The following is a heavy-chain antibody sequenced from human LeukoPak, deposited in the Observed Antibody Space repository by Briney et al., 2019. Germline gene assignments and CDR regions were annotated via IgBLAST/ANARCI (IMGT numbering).Heavy chain of an antibody. CDR2: VYYSGST. D-gene: IGHD3-22*01. V-gene: IGHV4-30-4*01. Sequence: PSQTLSLTCTVSGGSINTGDYYWSWIRQPPGKGLEWIGYVYYSGSTYYNPSLKSRVTISVDTSKNQFSLKLSSVTAADTAVYYCARSGGDDSSGYKPEIDYWGQGTLVTVSS. CDR3: ARSGGDDSSGYKPEIDY. CDR1: GGSINTGDYY. J-gene: IGHJ4*02.